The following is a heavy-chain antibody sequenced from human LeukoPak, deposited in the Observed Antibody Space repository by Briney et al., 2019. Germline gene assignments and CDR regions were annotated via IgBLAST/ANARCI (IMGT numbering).Heavy chain of an antibody. CDR1: GGSISSGGYY. Sequence: PSETLSLTCTVSGGSISSGGYYWSWIRQPPGKGLEWIGYIYHSGSTYYNPSLKSRVTISVDRSKNQFSLKLSSVTAADTAVYYCARGLYPPSYFDYWGQGTLVTVSS. CDR3: ARGLYPPSYFDY. D-gene: IGHD2-15*01. V-gene: IGHV4-30-2*01. J-gene: IGHJ4*02. CDR2: IYHSGST.